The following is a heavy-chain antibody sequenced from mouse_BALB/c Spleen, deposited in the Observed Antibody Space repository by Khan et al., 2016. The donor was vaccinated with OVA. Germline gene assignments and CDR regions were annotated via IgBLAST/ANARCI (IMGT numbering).Heavy chain of an antibody. D-gene: IGHD2-12*01. CDR2: ISYSGST. V-gene: IGHV3-2*02. CDR1: GYSITSDYA. Sequence: EVQLQESGPGLVKPSQSLSLTCTVTGYSITSDYAWTWIRQFPGDKLEWMGYISYSGSTSYHPSLKSRISITRDTSKNRFFLQLNSVTTEDTATYYCAVLRFYYSYSFVDYWGQGTTVTVSS. J-gene: IGHJ2*01. CDR3: AVLRFYYSYSFVDY.